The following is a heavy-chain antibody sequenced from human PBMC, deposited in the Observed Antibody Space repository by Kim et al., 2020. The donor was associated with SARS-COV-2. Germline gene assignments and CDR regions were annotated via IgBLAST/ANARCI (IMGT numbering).Heavy chain of an antibody. CDR1: GFTFSSYG. CDR3: AKPPWNYYDSSGYFDY. D-gene: IGHD3-22*01. V-gene: IGHV3-30*18. CDR2: ISYDGSNK. J-gene: IGHJ4*02. Sequence: GSLRLSCAASGFTFSSYGMHWVRQAPGKGLKWVAVISYDGSNKYYADSVKGRFTISRDNSKNTLYLQMNSLRPEDTAVYYCAKPPWNYYDSSGYFDYWGQGTLVTVSS.